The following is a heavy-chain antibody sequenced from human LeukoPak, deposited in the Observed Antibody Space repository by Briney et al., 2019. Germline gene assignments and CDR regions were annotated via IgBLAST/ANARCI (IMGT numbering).Heavy chain of an antibody. Sequence: SETLSLTCTVSGGSISSYYWSWIRQPPGKGLEWIGYFYYSGSTNYNPSLKSRVTIAGDTSKNQLSLKLTSVTAADTAVYYCARDFSGDSWFDPWGQGTLVTVSS. CDR2: FYYSGST. J-gene: IGHJ5*02. V-gene: IGHV4-59*01. CDR1: GGSISSYY. CDR3: ARDFSGDSWFDP. D-gene: IGHD3-10*01.